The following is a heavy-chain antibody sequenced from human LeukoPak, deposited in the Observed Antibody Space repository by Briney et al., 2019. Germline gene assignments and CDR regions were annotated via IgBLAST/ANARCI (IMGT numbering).Heavy chain of an antibody. CDR2: IYYTGST. J-gene: IGHJ4*02. V-gene: IGHV4-30-4*01. CDR1: GASINTVNYY. D-gene: IGHD3-10*01. Sequence: SETLSLTCSVSGASINTVNYYWRWIRQPPGKGLEWIGYIYYTGSTYYNPSLKSRVTISVDTSGTQFSLNLSSVTAADTAVYYCARVLGNYYGSATYSSDYWGQGTLVTVSS. CDR3: ARVLGNYYGSATYSSDY.